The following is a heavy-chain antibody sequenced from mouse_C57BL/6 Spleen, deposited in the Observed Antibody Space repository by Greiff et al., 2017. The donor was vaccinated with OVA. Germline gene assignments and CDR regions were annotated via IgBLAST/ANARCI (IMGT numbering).Heavy chain of an antibody. CDR2: IDPETGGT. CDR1: GYTFTDYE. Sequence: QVQLQQSGAELVRPGASVTLSCKASGYTFTDYEMHWVKQTPVHGLEWIGAIDPETGGTAYNQKFKGKAILTADKSSSTAYMGLRSLTSEDSAVYYCTRSYYDYGGFAYWGQGTLVTVSA. CDR3: TRSYYDYGGFAY. J-gene: IGHJ3*01. D-gene: IGHD2-4*01. V-gene: IGHV1-15*01.